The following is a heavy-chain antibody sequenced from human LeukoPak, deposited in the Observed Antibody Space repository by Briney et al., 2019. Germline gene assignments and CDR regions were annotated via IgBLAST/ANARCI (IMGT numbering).Heavy chain of an antibody. V-gene: IGHV1-18*01. J-gene: IGHJ5*02. CDR2: ISADIGHT. CDR1: GYSFTSYA. CDR3: AKIVGATTGWFDP. D-gene: IGHD1-26*01. Sequence: ASVKVSCKASGYSFTSYAYNWVRQAPGQGLEWMGWISADIGHTNYAQKLQGRVTMATDTSTSTAYMELRSLRSDDTAVYFCAKIVGATTGWFDPWGQGTLVTVSS.